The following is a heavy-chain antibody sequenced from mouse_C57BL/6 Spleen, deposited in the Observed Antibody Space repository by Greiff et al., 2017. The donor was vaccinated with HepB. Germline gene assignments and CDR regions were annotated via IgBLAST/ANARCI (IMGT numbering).Heavy chain of an antibody. V-gene: IGHV1-85*01. J-gene: IGHJ1*03. CDR3: ARSPPFYYGSSYWYFDV. D-gene: IGHD1-1*01. CDR2: IYPRDGST. CDR1: GYTFTSYD. Sequence: QVQLKQSGPELVKPGASVKLSCKASGYTFTSYDINWVKQRPGQGLEWIGWIYPRDGSTKYNEKFKGKATLTVDTSSSTAYMELHSLTSEDSAVYFCARSPPFYYGSSYWYFDVWGTGTTVTVSS.